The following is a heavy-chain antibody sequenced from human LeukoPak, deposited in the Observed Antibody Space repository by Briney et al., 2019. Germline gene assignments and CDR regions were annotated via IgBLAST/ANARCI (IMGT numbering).Heavy chain of an antibody. D-gene: IGHD5-18*01. V-gene: IGHV3-21*03. CDR1: GFTFSSHG. Sequence: GGSLRLSCAASGFTFSSHGMNWVRQAPGKGLEWVSSISSSSSYIYYADSVKGRVTVSRDNAKNSLFLQMNSLRAEDTAVYYCTTLRPYIQPRWGQGTMVTVSS. CDR2: ISSSSSYI. J-gene: IGHJ3*01. CDR3: TTLRPYIQPR.